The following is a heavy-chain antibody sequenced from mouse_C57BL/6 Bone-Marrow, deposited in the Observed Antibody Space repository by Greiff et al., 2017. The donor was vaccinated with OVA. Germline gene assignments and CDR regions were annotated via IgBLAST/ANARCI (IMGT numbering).Heavy chain of an antibody. V-gene: IGHV1-50*01. CDR3: ASAVFAY. J-gene: IGHJ3*01. CDR2: IDPSDSYT. Sequence: QVQLQQPGAELVKPGASVKLSCKASGYTFTSYWMQWVKQRPGQGLEWIGEIDPSDSYTNYNQKFKGKATLTVDTSSSTAYIQLRSLTSEDSAVYYCASAVFAYWGQGTLVTVSA. CDR1: GYTFTSYW.